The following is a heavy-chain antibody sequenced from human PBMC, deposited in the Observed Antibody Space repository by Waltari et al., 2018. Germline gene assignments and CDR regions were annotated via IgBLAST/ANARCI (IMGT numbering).Heavy chain of an antibody. CDR2: ISSSSSYI. D-gene: IGHD3-10*01. Sequence: EVQLVESGGGLVKPGGSLRLSCAASGFTFSSYSMNWVRQAPGKGLEWVSSISSSSSYIYYADSVKGRFTISRDNSKNTLYLQMNSLRAEDTAVYYCAAGRGYFDYWGQGTLVTVSS. J-gene: IGHJ4*02. CDR1: GFTFSSYS. V-gene: IGHV3-21*04. CDR3: AAGRGYFDY.